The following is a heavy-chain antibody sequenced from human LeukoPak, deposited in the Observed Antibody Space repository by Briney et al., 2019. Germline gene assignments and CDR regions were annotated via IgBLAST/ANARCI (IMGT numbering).Heavy chain of an antibody. CDR2: TYYRSKWYN. J-gene: IGHJ4*02. CDR1: GDSVSSNSAA. Sequence: SQTPSLTFAISGDSVSSNSAAWNWLRQSPSRGLEWLGRTYYRSKWYNDYAVSVKSRITINPDTSKNQFSLQLNSVTPEDTAVYYCARDYYGSGSHFDYGGQGTLGTVSS. V-gene: IGHV6-1*01. CDR3: ARDYYGSGSHFDY. D-gene: IGHD3-10*01.